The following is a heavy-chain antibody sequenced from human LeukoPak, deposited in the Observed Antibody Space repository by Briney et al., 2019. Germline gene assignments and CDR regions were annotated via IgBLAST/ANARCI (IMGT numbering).Heavy chain of an antibody. CDR2: ISSSSSTI. V-gene: IGHV3-48*01. Sequence: GGSLRLSCAASGFIFSSYSMNWVRQAPGKGLEWVSYISSSSSTIYYADSVKGRFTISRDNAKNSLYLQMNSLRAEDTAVYYCARGAYYYDSSGYYGAFWGQGTLVTVSS. CDR3: ARGAYYYDSSGYYGAF. D-gene: IGHD3-22*01. CDR1: GFIFSSYS. J-gene: IGHJ4*02.